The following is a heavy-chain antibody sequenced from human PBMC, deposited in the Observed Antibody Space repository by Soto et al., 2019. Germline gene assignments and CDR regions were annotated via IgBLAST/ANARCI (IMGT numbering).Heavy chain of an antibody. CDR3: AKFGKDCSSTRLYHFDY. CDR1: GFTFSSYA. Sequence: GGSLRLSCAASGFTFSSYAMSWVRQAPGKGLEWVSAISGSGGSTYYADSVKGRFTISRDNSKNTLYLQMNSLRAEDTAVYYCAKFGKDCSSTRLYHFDYWGQGTPAPVYS. V-gene: IGHV3-23*01. CDR2: ISGSGGST. J-gene: IGHJ4*02. D-gene: IGHD2-2*01.